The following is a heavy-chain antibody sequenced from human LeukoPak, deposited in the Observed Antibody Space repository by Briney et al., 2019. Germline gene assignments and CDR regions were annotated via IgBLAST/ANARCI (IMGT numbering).Heavy chain of an antibody. CDR3: ARGPSLGAHLDY. CDR2: IYYSGST. D-gene: IGHD1-26*01. V-gene: IGHV4-31*03. J-gene: IGHJ4*02. Sequence: SQTLSLTCTVSGGSISSGGYYWSWIRQHPGKGLEWIGYIYYSGSTYYNPSLKSRVTISVDTSKNQFSLKFNSVTAADTAVYYCARGPSLGAHLDYWGQGTLVTVSS. CDR1: GGSISSGGYY.